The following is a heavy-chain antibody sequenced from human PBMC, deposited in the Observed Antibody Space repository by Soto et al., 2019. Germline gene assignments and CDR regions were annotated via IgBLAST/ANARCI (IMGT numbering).Heavy chain of an antibody. CDR3: TTVPSGWRAPGG. CDR2: IKGKTEGGTT. V-gene: IGHV3-15*01. D-gene: IGHD3-3*01. Sequence: EVQLVESGGGLVKPGGSLRLSCAASGFTVTNAWMSWVRQAPGKGLEWVGRIKGKTEGGTTDYAAPVRGRFTMSRDDSRNNLYLQMNILKTEDTAVYYCTTVPSGWRAPGGWGQGTLVTVSS. J-gene: IGHJ4*02. CDR1: GFTVTNAW.